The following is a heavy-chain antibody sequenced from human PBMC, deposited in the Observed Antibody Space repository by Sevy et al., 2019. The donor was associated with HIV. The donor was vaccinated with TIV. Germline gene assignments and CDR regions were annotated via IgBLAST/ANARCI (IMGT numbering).Heavy chain of an antibody. D-gene: IGHD2-15*01. J-gene: IGHJ4*02. Sequence: GGSLRLSCAASGFTFSSYAMHWVRQAPGKGLEWVAVISYDGSNKYYADSVKGRFTISRDNSKNTLYLQMNSLRAEDTAVYYCARDPSGGGSCYFDYWGQGTLVTVSS. CDR2: ISYDGSNK. CDR3: ARDPSGGGSCYFDY. CDR1: GFTFSSYA. V-gene: IGHV3-30-3*01.